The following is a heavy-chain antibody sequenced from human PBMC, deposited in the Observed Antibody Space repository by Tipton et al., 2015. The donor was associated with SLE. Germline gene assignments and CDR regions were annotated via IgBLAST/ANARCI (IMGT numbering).Heavy chain of an antibody. D-gene: IGHD5-24*01. V-gene: IGHV3-23*01. CDR1: GFTFSDYY. Sequence: SLRLSCAASGFTFSDYYMDWVRQAPGKGLEWVSAISGSGGSTYYADSVKGRFTISRDNSKNTLYLQMNSLRAEDTAVYYCAKDWPGDGGVWGQGTTVTVSS. CDR2: ISGSGGST. CDR3: AKDWPGDGGV. J-gene: IGHJ6*02.